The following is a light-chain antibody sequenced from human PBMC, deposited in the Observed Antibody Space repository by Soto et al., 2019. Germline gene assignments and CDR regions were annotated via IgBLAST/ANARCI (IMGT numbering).Light chain of an antibody. CDR1: SSNIGSNT. V-gene: IGLV1-44*01. CDR2: SNT. Sequence: QSVLTQPPSASATPGQKIAISCSGGSSNIGSNTVNWYQQLPGTAPRLLIYSNTQRPSGVPDRFSGSNSGTSASLAISGLLSEYEGDYYCAAWDDSLNGVVFGGGTKLTVL. J-gene: IGLJ2*01. CDR3: AAWDDSLNGVV.